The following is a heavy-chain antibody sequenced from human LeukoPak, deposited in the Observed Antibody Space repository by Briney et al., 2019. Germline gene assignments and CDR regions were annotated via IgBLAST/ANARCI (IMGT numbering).Heavy chain of an antibody. V-gene: IGHV3-74*01. CDR3: ARNSGTNFDY. CDR2: INGDGSST. J-gene: IGHJ4*02. Sequence: GGSLRLSCATSGFTFTTSWMHWVRHAPGKGLVWVSRINGDGSSTNYADSVKGRFTISRDNAENTLYLQMSSLRAEDTAVYYCARNSGTNFDYWGQGTLVTVSS. CDR1: GFTFTTSW. D-gene: IGHD1-1*01.